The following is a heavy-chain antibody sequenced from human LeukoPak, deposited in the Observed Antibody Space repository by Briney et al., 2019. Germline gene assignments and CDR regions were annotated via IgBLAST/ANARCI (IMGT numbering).Heavy chain of an antibody. Sequence: SETLSLTCAVSGYSISSGYYWGWIRQPPGKALERFGRIYHSGSTYYNPSLKTRVTISVDTSKNQFSLKLSSVTAADTAVYYGARRGGVVPAAILSQFDYWGQGTLVTVSS. J-gene: IGHJ4*02. CDR1: GYSISSGYY. CDR3: ARRGGVVPAAILSQFDY. V-gene: IGHV4-38-2*01. D-gene: IGHD2-2*02. CDR2: IYHSGST.